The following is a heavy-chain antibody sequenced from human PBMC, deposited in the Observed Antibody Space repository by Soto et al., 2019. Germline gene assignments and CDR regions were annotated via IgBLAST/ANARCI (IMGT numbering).Heavy chain of an antibody. CDR2: ISDNGGTT. Sequence: GGSLRLSCAASEFTFSNYAMSWVRQAPGKGLEWVSSISDNGGTTYYADSVKGRFTISRDNSKNTLYLQMNSLRAEDTAVYYCGADCSGGSCPDYWGQGTLVTVSS. D-gene: IGHD2-15*01. J-gene: IGHJ4*02. CDR1: EFTFSNYA. CDR3: GADCSGGSCPDY. V-gene: IGHV3-23*01.